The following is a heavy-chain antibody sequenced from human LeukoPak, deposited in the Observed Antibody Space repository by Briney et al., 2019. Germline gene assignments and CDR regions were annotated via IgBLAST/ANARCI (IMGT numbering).Heavy chain of an antibody. CDR1: GSTLNIHS. D-gene: IGHD3-22*01. CDR3: ARDYSSGYQLDC. J-gene: IGHJ4*02. CDR2: ISPNSNYM. V-gene: IGHV3-21*01. Sequence: GGSLRLSCAPSGSTLNIHSMNWVRQAPGKGLEWVSSISPNSNYMYYADSVKGRFTISRDNAKTSLYLQMNSLRAEDTAVDYCARDYSSGYQLDCLGRGTLVT.